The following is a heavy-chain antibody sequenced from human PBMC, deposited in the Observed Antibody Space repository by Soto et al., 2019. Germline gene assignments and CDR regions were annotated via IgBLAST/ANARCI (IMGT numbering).Heavy chain of an antibody. CDR2: ITWNGDST. D-gene: IGHD4-17*01. Sequence: EVHLVESGGSVVRPGGSLRLSCAASGFTFDDYALSWVRQGPGKGLEWVSHITWNGDSTTYAESVRGRFTISRDNAKNSLSLQMNSLRAEDTAVDYCARAARYGDYQRHFDYWGQGTLVTVSS. V-gene: IGHV3-20*04. CDR3: ARAARYGDYQRHFDY. J-gene: IGHJ4*02. CDR1: GFTFDDYA.